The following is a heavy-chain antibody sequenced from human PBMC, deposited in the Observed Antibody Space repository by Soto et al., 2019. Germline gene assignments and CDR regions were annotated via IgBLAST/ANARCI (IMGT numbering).Heavy chain of an antibody. D-gene: IGHD2-15*01. CDR2: IYHSGST. CDR3: ARGFYDGGRWVAGSVDY. V-gene: IGHV4-30-2*01. CDR1: GGSISSGGYS. J-gene: IGHJ4*02. Sequence: SETLSLTCAVSGGSISSGGYSWSWIRRPPGKGLEWIGYIYHSGSTYYNPSLKSRVTISVDRSKNQFSLKLSSVTAADTAVYYCARGFYDGGRWVAGSVDYWGQGTLVTVSS.